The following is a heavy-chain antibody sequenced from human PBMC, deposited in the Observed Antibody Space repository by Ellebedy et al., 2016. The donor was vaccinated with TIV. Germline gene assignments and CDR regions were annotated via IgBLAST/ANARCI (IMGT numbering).Heavy chain of an antibody. V-gene: IGHV3-7*01. CDR3: ASGAYDI. J-gene: IGHJ3*02. Sequence: GESLKISCVASGFTFSNSWMSWVRQAPGKGLEWLANINQDGNEKNHVDSVKGRFTISRDNAKISLYLQMNSLTAEDTAVYYCASGAYDIWGQGTKVTVSS. CDR2: INQDGNEK. CDR1: GFTFSNSW.